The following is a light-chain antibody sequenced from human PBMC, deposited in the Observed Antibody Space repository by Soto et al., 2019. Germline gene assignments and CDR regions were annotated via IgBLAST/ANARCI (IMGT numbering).Light chain of an antibody. Sequence: EIVLTQSPDTLSLSPGERATLSCRASQSVRSNCLAWYQHKPGQAPRLLIYGTSSRATDIPDRFTGSGSGTDFTLTISRLEPEDFAVYSCQQYGRPPQTFGQGTKVDIK. CDR3: QQYGRPPQT. CDR2: GTS. V-gene: IGKV3-20*01. CDR1: QSVRSNC. J-gene: IGKJ1*01.